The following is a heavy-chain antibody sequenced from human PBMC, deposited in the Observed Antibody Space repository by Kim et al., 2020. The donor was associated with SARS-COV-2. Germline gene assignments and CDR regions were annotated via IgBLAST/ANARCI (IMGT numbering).Heavy chain of an antibody. J-gene: IGHJ4*02. CDR2: ISSSSSYI. V-gene: IGHV3-21*01. CDR3: ARDGEDVWGSYRSFDY. D-gene: IGHD3-16*02. CDR1: GFTFSSYS. Sequence: GGSLRLSCAASGFTFSSYSMNWVRQAPGKGLEWVSSISSSSSYIYYAASVKGRFTISRDNAKNSLYLQMNSLRAEDTAVYYCARDGEDVWGSYRSFDYWGQGTLVTVSS.